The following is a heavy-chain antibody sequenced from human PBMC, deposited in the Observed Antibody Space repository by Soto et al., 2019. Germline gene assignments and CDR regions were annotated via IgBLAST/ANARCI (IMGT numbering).Heavy chain of an antibody. CDR2: ISSSSSYI. V-gene: IGHV3-21*01. D-gene: IGHD3-10*01. CDR3: ARGAVVSMGGRKYYFDY. Sequence: EVQLVESGGGLVKPGGSLRLSCAASGFTFSSYSMNWVRQAPGKGLEWVSSISSSSSYIYYADSVKGLFTISRDNAKNSLYLQMNSLRAEDTAVYYCARGAVVSMGGRKYYFDYWGQVTLVTVSS. CDR1: GFTFSSYS. J-gene: IGHJ4*02.